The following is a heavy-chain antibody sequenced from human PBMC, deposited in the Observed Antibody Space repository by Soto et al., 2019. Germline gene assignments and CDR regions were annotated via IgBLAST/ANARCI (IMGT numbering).Heavy chain of an antibody. CDR1: GGSISSYY. CDR3: AGNYYDSSDYPLFFDY. V-gene: IGHV4-59*01. Sequence: SETLSLTCTVSGGSISSYYWSWIRQPPGKGLEWIGYIYYSGSTKYNPSLKSRVTISVDTSKNQFSLKLTSVTAADTAVYYCAGNYYDSSDYPLFFDYWGQGTLVTVSS. D-gene: IGHD3-22*01. CDR2: IYYSGST. J-gene: IGHJ4*02.